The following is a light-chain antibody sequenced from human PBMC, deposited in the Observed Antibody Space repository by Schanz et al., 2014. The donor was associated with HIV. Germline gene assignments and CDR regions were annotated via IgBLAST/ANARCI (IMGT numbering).Light chain of an antibody. CDR1: SSDVGSYNL. J-gene: IGLJ3*02. V-gene: IGLV2-23*02. CDR3: CSYAGSSTVV. CDR2: EVS. Sequence: QSALTQPASVSGSPGQSITISCTGTSSDVGSYNLVSWYQQHPGKAPKLMIFEVSDRPSGIPNRFSGSKSGNTASLTVSGLQAEDEADYYCCSYAGSSTVVFGGGTKLTVL.